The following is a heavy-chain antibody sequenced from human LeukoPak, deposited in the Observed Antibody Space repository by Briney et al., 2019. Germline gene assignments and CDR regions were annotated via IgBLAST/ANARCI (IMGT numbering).Heavy chain of an antibody. CDR2: IYHSGST. V-gene: IGHV4-38-2*02. CDR1: GYSISSGYY. J-gene: IGHJ5*02. Sequence: SETLSLTCTVSGYSISSGYYWGWIRQPPGKGLEWVGSIYHSGSTYYNPSLKSRVTISVDTSKNQFSLKLASVTAADTAIYYCAKGAGGFSYYNWFDPWGQGTLVTVSS. CDR3: AKGAGGFSYYNWFDP. D-gene: IGHD5-18*01.